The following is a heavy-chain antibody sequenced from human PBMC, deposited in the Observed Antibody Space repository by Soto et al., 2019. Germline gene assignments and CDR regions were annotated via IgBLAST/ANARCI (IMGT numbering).Heavy chain of an antibody. CDR1: GDSISRDGSS. J-gene: IGHJ4*01. CDR2: IYHSGAT. CDR3: AREMSYYFDS. V-gene: IGHV4-30-2*01. Sequence: QVQLQESGSGLVKPSQTLVLTCTVSGDSISRDGSSWSWLRQPPGKGLEWIGYIYHSGATYYNPSLKSRVTTSVDKSKNQFSLMLASVTAADTAVYYCAREMSYYFDSWGHGTLVTVSS.